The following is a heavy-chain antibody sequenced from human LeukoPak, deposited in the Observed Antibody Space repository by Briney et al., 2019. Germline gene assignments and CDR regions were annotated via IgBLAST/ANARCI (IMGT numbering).Heavy chain of an antibody. Sequence: PSETLSLTCTVSGGSISSYYWSWIRQPPGKGLEWIGNIYYSGSTKYNPSLKSRVTISVDTSKNQFSLKLSSVTAADTAVYYCARYRGKTTVSSLDWFDPWGQGTLVTVSS. V-gene: IGHV4-59*01. CDR1: GGSISSYY. D-gene: IGHD4-11*01. CDR2: IYYSGST. CDR3: ARYRGKTTVSSLDWFDP. J-gene: IGHJ5*02.